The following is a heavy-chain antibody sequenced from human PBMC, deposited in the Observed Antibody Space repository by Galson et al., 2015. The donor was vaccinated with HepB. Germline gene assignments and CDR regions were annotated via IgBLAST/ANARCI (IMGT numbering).Heavy chain of an antibody. CDR1: GFTISSYA. V-gene: IGHV3-23*01. Sequence: SLRLSCAASGFTISSYAMSWVRQAPGKGLEWVSGMSGSDGSAYYADSVKGRFTISRDISRNTLYLQMNSLRAEDTAVYYCAPDPRVYMFGGYWGQGTLVTVSS. D-gene: IGHD3-16*01. J-gene: IGHJ4*02. CDR2: MSGSDGSA. CDR3: APDPRVYMFGGY.